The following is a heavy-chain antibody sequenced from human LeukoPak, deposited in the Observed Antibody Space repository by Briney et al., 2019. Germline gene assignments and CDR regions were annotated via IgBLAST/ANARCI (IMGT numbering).Heavy chain of an antibody. D-gene: IGHD3-22*01. CDR3: ARVGGIFYYESTSDWFDP. Sequence: ASVKVSCKASGYTFTGYYMHWVRQAPGQGLEWMGWINPNSGGTNYAQKFQGRVTMTRDTSISTAYMELSRLRSNDTAVYYCARVGGIFYYESTSDWFDPWGQGTLVTVSS. CDR1: GYTFTGYY. CDR2: INPNSGGT. J-gene: IGHJ5*02. V-gene: IGHV1-2*02.